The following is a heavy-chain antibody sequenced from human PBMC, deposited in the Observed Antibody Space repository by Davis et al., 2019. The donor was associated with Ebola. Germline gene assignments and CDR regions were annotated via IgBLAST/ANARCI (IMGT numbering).Heavy chain of an antibody. Sequence: GGSLRLSCAASGFTFSSYSMNWVRQAPGKGLEWVSSISSSSSYIYYADSVKGRFTISRDNAKNSLYLQMNSLRAEDTAVYYCASGLRYFDWLFQDAFDIWGQGTMVTVSS. D-gene: IGHD3-9*01. CDR1: GFTFSSYS. J-gene: IGHJ3*02. V-gene: IGHV3-21*01. CDR2: ISSSSSYI. CDR3: ASGLRYFDWLFQDAFDI.